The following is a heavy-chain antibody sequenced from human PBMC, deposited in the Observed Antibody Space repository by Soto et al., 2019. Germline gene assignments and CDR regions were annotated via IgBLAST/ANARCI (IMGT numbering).Heavy chain of an antibody. D-gene: IGHD3-9*01. CDR1: NGSIGTYY. J-gene: IGHJ5*02. V-gene: IGHV4-59*01. CDR2: VYYSGST. CDR3: VRDYLLTGFDT. Sequence: SETLSLTCTVSNGSIGTYYWTWVRQPPGKGLEWIGYVYYSGSTNYNPSLKSRVGMSIDTSKNQFSLELKSVTAADTATYFCVRDYLLTGFDTWGQGTLVTVS.